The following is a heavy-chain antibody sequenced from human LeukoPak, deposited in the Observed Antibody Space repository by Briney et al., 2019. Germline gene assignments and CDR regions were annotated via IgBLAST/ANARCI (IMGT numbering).Heavy chain of an antibody. V-gene: IGHV4-61*02. CDR2: IYTSGST. Sequence: SQTLSLTCTVSGGSISSGSYYWSWIRQPAGKGLEWIGRIYTSGSTNYNPSLKSRVTISVDTSKNQFSLKLSSVTAADTAVYYCAREDEYYDFWSGSDPGTSYYFDYWGQGTLVTVSS. D-gene: IGHD3-3*01. CDR1: GGSISSGSYY. J-gene: IGHJ4*02. CDR3: AREDEYYDFWSGSDPGTSYYFDY.